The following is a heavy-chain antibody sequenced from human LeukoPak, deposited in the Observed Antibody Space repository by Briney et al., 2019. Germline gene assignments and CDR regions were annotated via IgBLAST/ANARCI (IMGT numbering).Heavy chain of an antibody. Sequence: PSETLSLTCTVSGGSISSYYWSWIRQPPGKGLEWIGYIYYSGSTNYNPSLKSRVTISVDTSKNQFSLKLSSVTAADTAVYYCARNGRFGPQDNWFDPWGQGTLVTVSS. V-gene: IGHV4-59*01. J-gene: IGHJ5*02. CDR2: IYYSGST. CDR3: ARNGRFGPQDNWFDP. CDR1: GGSISSYY. D-gene: IGHD3-16*01.